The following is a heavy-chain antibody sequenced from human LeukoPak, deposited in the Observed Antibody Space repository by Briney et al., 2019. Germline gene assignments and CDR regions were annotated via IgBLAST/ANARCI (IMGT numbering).Heavy chain of an antibody. V-gene: IGHV3-48*03. J-gene: IGHJ5*02. CDR1: GFSFSSYE. Sequence: PGGSLRLSCAASGFSFSSYEMHWLRQAPGKGLKWVAHISGSSGNILYSDSVKGRFSVSRDNANNLLYLQMNSLRVEDTAVYYCAREKIPALVFDPWGQGTLVAVSP. CDR2: ISGSSGNI. D-gene: IGHD6-13*01. CDR3: AREKIPALVFDP.